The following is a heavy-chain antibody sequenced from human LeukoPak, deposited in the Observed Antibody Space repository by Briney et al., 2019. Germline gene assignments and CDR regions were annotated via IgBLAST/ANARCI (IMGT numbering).Heavy chain of an antibody. Sequence: ASVKVSCKASGYTFTSYAMNWVRQAPGQGLEWMGWINANTGNPTYAQGFTGRFVFSLDTSVSTAYLQISSLKAEDTAVYYCAKGRCSGPGCDSFDYWGQGALVTVSS. V-gene: IGHV7-4-1*02. CDR1: GYTFTSYA. CDR3: AKGRCSGPGCDSFDY. J-gene: IGHJ4*02. CDR2: INANTGNP. D-gene: IGHD5-12*01.